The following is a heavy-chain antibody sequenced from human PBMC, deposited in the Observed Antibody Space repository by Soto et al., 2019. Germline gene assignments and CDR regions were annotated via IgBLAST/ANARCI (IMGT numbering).Heavy chain of an antibody. CDR3: ASDRFRGTYYLRGVTYFFEE. CDR1: GLTFTDYW. V-gene: IGHV3-7*03. J-gene: IGHJ4*02. Sequence: GGSLRLSCVTYGLTFTDYWMSWVRQAPGKGLEWVANIKQDESEKNYLDSVKGRFTISRDNAKNSLYLRMNSLRAEDTAVYYCASDRFRGTYYLRGVTYFFEEWGQGAPVTVSS. CDR2: IKQDESEK. D-gene: IGHD1-26*01.